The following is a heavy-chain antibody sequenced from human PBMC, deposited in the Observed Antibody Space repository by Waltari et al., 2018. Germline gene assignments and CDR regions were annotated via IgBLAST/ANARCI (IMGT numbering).Heavy chain of an antibody. D-gene: IGHD3-22*01. CDR3: AREGGYYRPH. Sequence: EVQLVESGGGLVQPGGSLRLSCAASGFTFSSYSMNWVRQAPGKGLEWVSYISSSSSTIDYADSVKGRFTISRDNAKNSLYLQMNSLRAEDTAVYYCAREGGYYRPHWGQGTLVTVSS. J-gene: IGHJ4*02. V-gene: IGHV3-48*04. CDR1: GFTFSSYS. CDR2: ISSSSSTI.